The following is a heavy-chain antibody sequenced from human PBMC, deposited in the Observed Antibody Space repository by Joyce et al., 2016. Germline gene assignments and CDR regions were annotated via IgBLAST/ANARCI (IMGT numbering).Heavy chain of an antibody. CDR1: GFTFTSYG. D-gene: IGHD3-10*01. V-gene: IGHV3-30*18. CDR2: ISSDGNIK. J-gene: IGHJ4*02. Sequence: GGGVAQPGRSLRLSCAASGFTFTSYGMHWVRQAPGKGLEWVALISSDGNIKYYADSVKGRFSISRDNSKNTLNLQMNSLRVEDTALYYCAKDKYTPGSYYHFDYWGQGTLVTVSS. CDR3: AKDKYTPGSYYHFDY.